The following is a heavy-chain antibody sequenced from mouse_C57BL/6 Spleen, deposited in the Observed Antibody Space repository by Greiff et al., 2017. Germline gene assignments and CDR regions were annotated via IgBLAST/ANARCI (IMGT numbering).Heavy chain of an antibody. D-gene: IGHD1-1*01. Sequence: QVQLQQSGAELVRPGASVTLSCKASGYTFTDYEMHWVKQTPVHGLEWIGAIDPETGGTAYNQKFKGKAIRTADKSSSTAYIELRSLTSEDSAVYYWTRSSPKYCGSSPDYWGQGTTLTVSS. J-gene: IGHJ2*01. CDR1: GYTFTDYE. CDR3: TRSSPKYCGSSPDY. V-gene: IGHV1-15*01. CDR2: IDPETGGT.